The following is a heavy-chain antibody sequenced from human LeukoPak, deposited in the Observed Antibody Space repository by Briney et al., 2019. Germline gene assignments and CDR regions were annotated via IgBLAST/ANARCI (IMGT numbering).Heavy chain of an antibody. CDR2: ITHSGST. V-gene: IGHV4-34*01. D-gene: IGHD4-17*01. J-gene: IGHJ4*01. CDR3: ARSYGDHKYFFDY. CDR1: GGSFSGYY. Sequence: KPSETLSLSCAVYGGSFSGYYWSWIRQPPGKGLEWIGEITHSGSTNYNPPLKSRVTISVDTSKNQFSLKVNSVTAADTAVYYCARSYGDHKYFFDYWGHGTLVTVSS.